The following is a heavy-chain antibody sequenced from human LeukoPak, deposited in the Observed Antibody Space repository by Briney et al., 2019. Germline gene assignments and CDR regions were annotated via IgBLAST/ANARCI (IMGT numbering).Heavy chain of an antibody. CDR3: ARAVVRGVIDY. D-gene: IGHD3-10*01. Sequence: ASVKVSCKASGYTFTSYGISWVRQAPGQGLEGMGWISAYNGNTNYAQKLQGRVTMTTDTSTSTAYMELRRLRSDDTAVYYCARAVVRGVIDYWGQGTLVTVSS. J-gene: IGHJ4*02. V-gene: IGHV1-18*01. CDR2: ISAYNGNT. CDR1: GYTFTSYG.